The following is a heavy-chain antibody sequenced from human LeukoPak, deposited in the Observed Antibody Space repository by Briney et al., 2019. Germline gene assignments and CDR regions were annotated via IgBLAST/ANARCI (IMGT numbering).Heavy chain of an antibody. V-gene: IGHV3-74*01. D-gene: IGHD7-27*01. J-gene: IGHJ4*02. CDR3: ATSLGPLTEY. Sequence: PGGSLRLSCAASGFTFTTYWMHWVRQAPGKGLVWVSHINSDGSITSYADSVKGRFTISGDNAKNTLYLQMNSLRAEDTAVYYCATSLGPLTEYWGQGTLVTVSS. CDR1: GFTFTTYW. CDR2: INSDGSIT.